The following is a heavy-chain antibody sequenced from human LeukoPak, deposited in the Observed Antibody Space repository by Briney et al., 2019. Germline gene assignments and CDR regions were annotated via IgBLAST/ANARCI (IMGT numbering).Heavy chain of an antibody. Sequence: GGSLRLSCAASGFTFSDYYMSWIRQAPGKGLEWVSYISSSGSTIYYADSVKGRFTISRDNAKNSLYLQMNSLRAEDTAVYYCARDLGCSSTSCYTDYYYYMDVWGKGTMVTVSS. CDR2: ISSSGSTI. J-gene: IGHJ6*03. V-gene: IGHV3-11*01. CDR3: ARDLGCSSTSCYTDYYYYMDV. D-gene: IGHD2-2*02. CDR1: GFTFSDYY.